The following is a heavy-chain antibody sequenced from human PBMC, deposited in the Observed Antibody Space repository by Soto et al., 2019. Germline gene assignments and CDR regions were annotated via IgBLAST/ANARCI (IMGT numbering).Heavy chain of an antibody. J-gene: IGHJ4*02. CDR1: GYTFINYH. CDR2: INTYNGMT. Sequence: QVQLVRSGGEVKKPGASVTVSCKASGYTFINYHITWVRQAPGQGLEWMAWINTYNGMTDYAQRFQGRVTMTRDTSTSTAFMELRNLESDDTAVYFCAKSPRGEMATDWGQGTLVIVSS. V-gene: IGHV1-18*01. CDR3: AKSPRGEMATD. D-gene: IGHD2-21*01.